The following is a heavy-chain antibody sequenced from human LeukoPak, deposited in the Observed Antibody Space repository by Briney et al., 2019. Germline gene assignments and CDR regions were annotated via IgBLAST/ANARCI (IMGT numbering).Heavy chain of an antibody. Sequence: SEALSLTCAVYGGSFSGYYWSWIRQPPGKGLEGIGEINHSGSTNYNPSLKSRVTISVDTSKNQFSLKLRSVTAADTAVYYCARGGVWDCSSTSCYGSPYYFDYWGQGTLVTVSS. D-gene: IGHD2-2*01. CDR2: INHSGST. J-gene: IGHJ4*02. V-gene: IGHV4-34*01. CDR3: ARGGVWDCSSTSCYGSPYYFDY. CDR1: GGSFSGYY.